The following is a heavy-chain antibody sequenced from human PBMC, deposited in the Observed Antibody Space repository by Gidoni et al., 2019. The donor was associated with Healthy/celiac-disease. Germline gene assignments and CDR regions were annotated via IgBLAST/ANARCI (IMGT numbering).Heavy chain of an antibody. CDR1: GGSFSGYY. J-gene: IGHJ5*02. CDR3: ARGFHMTTVTTGSSTRPRDNWFDP. CDR2: IKHSGST. D-gene: IGHD4-4*01. Sequence: QVQLQQWGAGLLKPSETLSLTCAVYGGSFSGYYWTWVRQPPGKGLEWIGEIKHSGSTNSNPSLKSRVTISVDTSKNQFSLKLSSVTAADTAVYYCARGFHMTTVTTGSSTRPRDNWFDPWGQGTLVTVSS. V-gene: IGHV4-34*01.